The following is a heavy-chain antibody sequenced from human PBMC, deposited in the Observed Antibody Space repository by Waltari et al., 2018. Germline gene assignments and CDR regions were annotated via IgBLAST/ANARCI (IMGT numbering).Heavy chain of an antibody. J-gene: IGHJ4*02. Sequence: EVQLLESGGRLVQPGESLRLSCAASGFTFSSYAMGWVRQAPGKGLEWLSTIVGSGGDIYYTDSVGGRFTISRDNSKNTVYLQMNGLRADDTAIYYCAKRQPGGGNYYFDHWGQGTLVTVSS. V-gene: IGHV3-23*01. CDR3: AKRQPGGGNYYFDH. CDR2: IVGSGGDI. CDR1: GFTFSSYA. D-gene: IGHD2-21*02.